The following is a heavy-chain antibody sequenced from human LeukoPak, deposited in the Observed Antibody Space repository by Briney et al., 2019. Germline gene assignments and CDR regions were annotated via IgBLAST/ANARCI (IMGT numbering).Heavy chain of an antibody. CDR1: GFTFRSYS. D-gene: IGHD5-12*01. J-gene: IGHJ5*02. CDR2: ISSSSSYI. V-gene: IGHV3-21*01. CDR3: ARDLPRSGYDYHWFDP. Sequence: PGGSLRLSCAASGFTFRSYSMNWVRQAPGKGLEWVSSISSSSSYIYYADSVKGRFTISRDNAKNSLYLQMNSLRAEDTAVYYCARDLPRSGYDYHWFDPWGQGTLVTVSS.